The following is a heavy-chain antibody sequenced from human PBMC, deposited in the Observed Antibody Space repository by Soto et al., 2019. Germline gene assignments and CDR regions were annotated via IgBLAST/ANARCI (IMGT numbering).Heavy chain of an antibody. J-gene: IGHJ6*03. Sequence: EVQLVESGGGLVQPGGSLRLFCAASGFTVSRNYMSWVRQAPGKGLEWVSGIYSGGSTYYADSVKGGFTISRDNSYNTLYHQMNSLRAEDPAVDYWAREDNEFWSGDGSRDYYYYMDVWGQGTPVTVSS. D-gene: IGHD3-3*01. V-gene: IGHV3-66*01. CDR3: AREDNEFWSGDGSRDYYYYMDV. CDR2: IYSGGST. CDR1: GFTVSRNY.